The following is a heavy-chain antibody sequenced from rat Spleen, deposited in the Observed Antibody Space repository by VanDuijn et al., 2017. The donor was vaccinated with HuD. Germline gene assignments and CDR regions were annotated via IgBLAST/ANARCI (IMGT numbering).Heavy chain of an antibody. CDR3: ATQNWFAY. CDR1: GFTFTNYD. V-gene: IGHV5-7*01. CDR2: ITYDAFST. J-gene: IGHJ3*01. Sequence: EVQLVESGGGLVQPGRSMKLSCAASGFTFTNYDMAWVSQAPKKGLEWVASITYDAFSTNYRDSVKGRFTISRDNAKNTLYLQMGSLRSEDTATYYCATQNWFAYWGQGTLVTVSS.